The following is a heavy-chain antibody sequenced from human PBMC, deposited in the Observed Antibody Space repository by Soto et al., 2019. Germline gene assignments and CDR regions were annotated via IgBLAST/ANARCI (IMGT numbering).Heavy chain of an antibody. D-gene: IGHD3-22*01. Sequence: SVKVSCKASGGTFSSYAISWVRQAPGQGLEWMGGIIPIFGTANYAQKFQGRVTITADESTSTAYMELSSLRSEDTAVYYCARSTRISSGYYYVPFDYWGQGTLVTVSS. CDR1: GGTFSSYA. CDR3: ARSTRISSGYYYVPFDY. J-gene: IGHJ4*02. CDR2: IIPIFGTA. V-gene: IGHV1-69*13.